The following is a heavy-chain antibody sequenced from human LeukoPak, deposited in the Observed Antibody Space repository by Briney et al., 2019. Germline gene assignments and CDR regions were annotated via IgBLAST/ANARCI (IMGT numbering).Heavy chain of an antibody. Sequence: GGSLRLSCAASGFTFTTYWMHWVRQVPGKGLVWVARIKGDGSSTRHADSMKGRFTISRDNAKNTLYLQMNSLRAEDTAVYYCARGSYSKNMDVWGKGTTVTVCS. V-gene: IGHV3-74*01. CDR1: GFTFTTYW. J-gene: IGHJ6*03. CDR3: ARGSYSKNMDV. CDR2: IKGDGSST. D-gene: IGHD6-13*01.